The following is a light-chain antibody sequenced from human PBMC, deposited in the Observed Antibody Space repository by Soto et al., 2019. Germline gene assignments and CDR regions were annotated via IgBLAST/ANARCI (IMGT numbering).Light chain of an antibody. J-gene: IGKJ1*01. Sequence: DIVMTQSPDSLAVSLGERATINCKSSQSVLYSSNNKNYLAWYQQKPGQPPKLLIFWASSREPGVPDRFSGSGSGTDFTRTISSLQAEDVAVYYCQQYYSAPRTFGQGTRVEIK. CDR2: WAS. CDR1: QSVLYSSNNKNY. CDR3: QQYYSAPRT. V-gene: IGKV4-1*01.